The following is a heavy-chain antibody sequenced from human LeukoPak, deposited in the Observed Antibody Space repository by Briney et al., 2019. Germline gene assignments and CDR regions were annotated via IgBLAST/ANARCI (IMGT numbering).Heavy chain of an antibody. Sequence: GGSLRLSCAASGFTFSSYAMSWVRQAPGKGLEWVSAISGSGGSTYYADSVKGRFTISRDNSKNTLYLQMNSLRAEDTAVYYCAKDAYDCSSTSCYYWYDPWGQGTLVTVSS. CDR2: ISGSGGST. CDR3: AKDAYDCSSTSCYYWYDP. J-gene: IGHJ5*02. V-gene: IGHV3-23*01. CDR1: GFTFSSYA. D-gene: IGHD2-2*01.